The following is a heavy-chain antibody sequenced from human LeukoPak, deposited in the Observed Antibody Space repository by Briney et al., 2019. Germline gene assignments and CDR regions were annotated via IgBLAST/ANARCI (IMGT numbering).Heavy chain of an antibody. Sequence: GESLRLSCAASGFTFSGSWMNWVRQAPGKVLEWVANINPDGSQKRFVDSVVGRFTMSRDNAKNSLYLQMNSLRVEDTAVFYCAAWTDRGYNFWGQGTLVTVSS. V-gene: IGHV3-7*01. CDR3: AAWTDRGYNF. D-gene: IGHD5-24*01. CDR1: GFTFSGSW. J-gene: IGHJ4*02. CDR2: INPDGSQK.